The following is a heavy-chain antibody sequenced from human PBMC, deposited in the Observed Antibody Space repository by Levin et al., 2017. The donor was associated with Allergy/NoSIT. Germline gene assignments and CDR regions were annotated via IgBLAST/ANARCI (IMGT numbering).Heavy chain of an antibody. D-gene: IGHD6-19*01. Sequence: SETLSLTCGVYGGSFSNYYWSWIRQPPGKGLEWIGEISHSGSTNYNPSLKSRVTISLDTSKNQFSLNLSSVTAADTAVYFCARARAGTRGVHEFDIWGQGTMVTVSS. CDR1: GGSFSNYY. V-gene: IGHV4-34*01. J-gene: IGHJ3*02. CDR3: ARARAGTRGVHEFDI. CDR2: ISHSGST.